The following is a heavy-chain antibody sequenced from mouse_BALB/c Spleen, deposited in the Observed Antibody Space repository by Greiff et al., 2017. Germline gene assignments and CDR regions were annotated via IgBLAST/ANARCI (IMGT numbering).Heavy chain of an antibody. D-gene: IGHD2-1*01. V-gene: IGHV1S132*01. J-gene: IGHJ4*01. CDR3: ARGGYYGKGDAMDY. Sequence: QVQLKESGAELVKPGASVKLSCKTSGYTFTSYWIQWVKQRPGQGLGWIGEIFPGTGTTYYNEKFKGKATLTIDTSSSTAYMQLSSLTSEDSAVYFCARGGYYGKGDAMDYWGQGTSVTVSS. CDR1: GYTFTSYW. CDR2: IFPGTGTT.